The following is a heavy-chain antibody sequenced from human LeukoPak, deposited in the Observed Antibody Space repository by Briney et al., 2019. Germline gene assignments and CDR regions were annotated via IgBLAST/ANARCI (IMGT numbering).Heavy chain of an antibody. CDR2: INGDGSST. Sequence: GGSLRLSCAASTLTFSNYWMHWVRQAPGKGLVWVSRINGDGSSTAYADSVKGRFTISRDNSKNTLYLQMNSLRAEDTAVYYCAKVGQYQLLFEAYFDYWGQGTLVTVSS. CDR3: AKVGQYQLLFEAYFDY. J-gene: IGHJ4*02. CDR1: TLTFSNYW. V-gene: IGHV3-74*01. D-gene: IGHD2-2*01.